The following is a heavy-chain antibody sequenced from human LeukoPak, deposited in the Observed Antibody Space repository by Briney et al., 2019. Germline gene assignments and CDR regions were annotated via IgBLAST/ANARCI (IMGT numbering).Heavy chain of an antibody. J-gene: IGHJ4*02. CDR3: ARDTDPLSDYYDSSGYQN. Sequence: PGGSLRLSCAASGFTSSTYGMHWVRQAPGKGLEWVAFIWYDGNNKYYADSVKGRFAISRDNSKNTLYLQMNSLRAEDTAVYYCARDTDPLSDYYDSSGYQNWGQGTLVTVSS. V-gene: IGHV3-30*02. CDR2: IWYDGNNK. CDR1: GFTSSTYG. D-gene: IGHD3-22*01.